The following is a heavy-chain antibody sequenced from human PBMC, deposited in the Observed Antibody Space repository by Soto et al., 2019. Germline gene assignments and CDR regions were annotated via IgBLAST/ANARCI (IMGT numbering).Heavy chain of an antibody. D-gene: IGHD6-19*01. CDR2: IYHSGST. J-gene: IGHJ6*02. CDR1: GGSISSGGYS. Sequence: SETLSLTCAVSGGSISSGGYSWSWLRQPPGKGLEWIGYIYHSGSTYYNPSLKSRVTISVDRSRNQFSLKLSSVTAADTAVYYCASIAVADYYGLDVSGQGTTGTGSS. CDR3: ASIAVADYYGLDV. V-gene: IGHV4-30-2*01.